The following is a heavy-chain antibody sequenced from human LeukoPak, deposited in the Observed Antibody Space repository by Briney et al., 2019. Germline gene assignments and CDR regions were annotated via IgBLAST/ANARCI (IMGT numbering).Heavy chain of an antibody. J-gene: IGHJ6*03. CDR1: GGTFSSYA. CDR3: ATVSYDSSGYGSYYYYYMDV. V-gene: IGHV1-69*04. CDR2: IIPILGIA. D-gene: IGHD3-22*01. Sequence: ASVKVSCKASGGTFSSYAISWVRQAPGQGLEWMGRIIPILGIANYAQKFQGRVTITADKSTSTAYMELSSLRSEDTAVYYCATVSYDSSGYGSYYYYYMDVWGKGTTVAVSS.